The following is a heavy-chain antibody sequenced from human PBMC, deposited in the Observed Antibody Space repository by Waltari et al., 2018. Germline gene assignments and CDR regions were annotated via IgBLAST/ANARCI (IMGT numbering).Heavy chain of an antibody. CDR3: ATVPMVRGIQG. Sequence: EVQLVQSGAEVKKPGATVKISCKASGYTFTDYYMHWVQQAPGKGLEWMGRVDPEEGETIKARKSQGGVTITADTSTDTAYMELSSLRSEDTAVYYCATVPMVRGIQGWGQGTMVTVSS. CDR2: VDPEEGET. CDR1: GYTFTDYY. J-gene: IGHJ3*01. D-gene: IGHD3-10*01. V-gene: IGHV1-69-2*01.